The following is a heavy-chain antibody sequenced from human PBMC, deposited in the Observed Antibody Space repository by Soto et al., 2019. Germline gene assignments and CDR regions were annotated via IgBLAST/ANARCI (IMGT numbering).Heavy chain of an antibody. CDR2: IIPIFGTA. CDR3: ARVLVVITPPRTYYYGMDV. D-gene: IGHD3-22*01. V-gene: IGHV1-69*01. CDR1: GGTFSSYA. J-gene: IGHJ6*02. Sequence: QVQLVQSGAEVKKPGSSVKVSCKASGGTFSSYAISWVRQAPGQGLEWMGGIIPIFGTANYAQKFQGRVTITADESTGPAYMELSSLRAEDTAVYYCARVLVVITPPRTYYYGMDVWGQGTTVTVSS.